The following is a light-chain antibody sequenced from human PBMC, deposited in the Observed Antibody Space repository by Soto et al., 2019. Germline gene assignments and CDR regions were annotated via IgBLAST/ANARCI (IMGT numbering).Light chain of an antibody. J-gene: IGKJ4*01. Sequence: EIVLPQSPATLSLSPGERATLSCRASQSVSSYLAWYQQKPGQAPRLLIYDASNRATGIPARFSGSGSGTDFTLTISSLEPEDFAVYYCQQRSNWPPTVGGGTKVEIK. CDR1: QSVSSY. CDR3: QQRSNWPPT. V-gene: IGKV3-11*01. CDR2: DAS.